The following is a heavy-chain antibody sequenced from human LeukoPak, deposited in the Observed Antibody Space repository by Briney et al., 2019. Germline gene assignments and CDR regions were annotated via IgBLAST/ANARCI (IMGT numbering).Heavy chain of an antibody. V-gene: IGHV3-20*04. CDR2: INWNGGST. D-gene: IGHD3-22*01. Sequence: PGGSLRLSCAASGFTFDDYGMSWVRQAPGKGLEWVSGINWNGGSTGYADSVKGRFTISRDNAKNSLYLQMNSLRAEDTALYYCARGITMIVVVGEAFDIWGQGTMVTVSS. J-gene: IGHJ3*02. CDR1: GFTFDDYG. CDR3: ARGITMIVVVGEAFDI.